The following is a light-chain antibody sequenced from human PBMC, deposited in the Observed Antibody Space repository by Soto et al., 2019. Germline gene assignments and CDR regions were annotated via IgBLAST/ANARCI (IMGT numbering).Light chain of an antibody. Sequence: IQMTQSPSSLSASVGDRVTITCRASQNIPGYLSWYQQKPGKAPNLLIYKASNLESGVPSRFSGSGSGTEFTLTISGLQPDDFATYYCQQYKSYSQWTFGQGTKVDIK. V-gene: IGKV1-5*03. CDR1: QNIPGY. CDR3: QQYKSYSQWT. CDR2: KAS. J-gene: IGKJ1*01.